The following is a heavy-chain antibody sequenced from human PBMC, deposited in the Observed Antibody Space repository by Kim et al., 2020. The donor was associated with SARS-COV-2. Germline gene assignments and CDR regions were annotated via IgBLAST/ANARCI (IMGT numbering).Heavy chain of an antibody. CDR3: ARESPKGNLLYDSSGYIDY. V-gene: IGHV3-66*01. J-gene: IGHJ4*02. CDR2: IYSGGST. CDR1: GFTVSSNY. Sequence: GGSLRLSCAASGFTVSSNYMSWVRQAPGKGLEWVSVIYSGGSTYYADSVKGRFTISRDNSKNTLYLQMNSLRAEDTAVYYCARESPKGNLLYDSSGYIDYWGQGTLVTVSS. D-gene: IGHD3-22*01.